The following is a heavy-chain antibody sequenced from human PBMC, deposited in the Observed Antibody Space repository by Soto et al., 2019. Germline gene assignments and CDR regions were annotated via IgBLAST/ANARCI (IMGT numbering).Heavy chain of an antibody. CDR3: AREPPDILTGYYYGMDV. CDR2: IYYSGST. V-gene: IGHV4-31*03. D-gene: IGHD3-9*01. J-gene: IGHJ6*02. CDR1: GGSISSGGYY. Sequence: SETLSLTCTVSGGSISSGGYYWSWIRQHPGKGLEWIGYIYYSGSTYYNPSLKSRVTISVDTSKNQFSLKLSSVTAADTAVYYCAREPPDILTGYYYGMDVWGQGTTVTVSS.